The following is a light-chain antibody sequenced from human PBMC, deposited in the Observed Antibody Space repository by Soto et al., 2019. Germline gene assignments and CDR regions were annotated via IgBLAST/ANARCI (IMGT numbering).Light chain of an antibody. CDR3: QQHIGWPLT. CDR2: DAS. V-gene: IGKV3-11*01. Sequence: EIVLTQSPATLSLSPGERATLSCRASQSVSSYLAWYQQKSGQAPRLLIYDASNRATGIPARFSGSGSGTDFTLSISSLEPEDFAVYYCQQHIGWPLTFGGGTKVDIK. CDR1: QSVSSY. J-gene: IGKJ4*01.